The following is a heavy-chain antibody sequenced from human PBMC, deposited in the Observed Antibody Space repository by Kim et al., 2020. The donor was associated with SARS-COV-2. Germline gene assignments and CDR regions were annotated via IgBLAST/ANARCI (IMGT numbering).Heavy chain of an antibody. CDR2: ISSSGGP. Sequence: SETLSLSCTVSGASINSHAWNWIRQPPGKGLEWIGYISSSGGPNYNPYLKSRVTISRDTSKNQSSLKLSSVTAADTAMYYCAKWGGGGLNGFDIWGQGT. D-gene: IGHD3-16*01. CDR3: AKWGGGGLNGFDI. J-gene: IGHJ3*02. CDR1: GASINSHA. V-gene: IGHV4-59*11.